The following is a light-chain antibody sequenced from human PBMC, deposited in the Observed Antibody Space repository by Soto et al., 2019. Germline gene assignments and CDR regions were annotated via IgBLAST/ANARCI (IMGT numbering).Light chain of an antibody. CDR3: SSYTIATTRV. Sequence: QSALTQPASVSGSPGQSITISCTGTSSDVGAYNYVSWYQQHPGKAPKLMIFDVSNRPSGVSNRFSGSKSGNTASLTISGLQAEYEADYYCSSYTIATTRVFGGGTKLTVL. CDR1: SSDVGAYNY. V-gene: IGLV2-14*01. CDR2: DVS. J-gene: IGLJ3*02.